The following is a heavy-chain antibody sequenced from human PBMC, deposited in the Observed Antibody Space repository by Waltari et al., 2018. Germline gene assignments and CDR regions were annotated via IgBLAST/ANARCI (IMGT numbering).Heavy chain of an antibody. D-gene: IGHD2-2*01. CDR3: AGDRAIGLFFDY. J-gene: IGHJ4*02. CDR1: GDSISGNYW. Sequence: QVQLQESGQGLVKPSGTLSLTCAVSGDSISGNYWWSWVRQSPEKGLEWIGQVHHSGKTHYNPSLQSRVTISVDKPKNQFSLTLNSVTAADTALYYCAGDRAIGLFFDYWGRGTLVSVSS. V-gene: IGHV4-4*02. CDR2: VHHSGKT.